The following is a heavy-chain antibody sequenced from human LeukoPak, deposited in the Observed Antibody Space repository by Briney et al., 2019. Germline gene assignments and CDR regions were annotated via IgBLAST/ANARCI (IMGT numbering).Heavy chain of an antibody. CDR3: ARDRSGYGDSHDAFDI. V-gene: IGHV1-46*01. CDR1: GYTFTSYY. J-gene: IGHJ3*02. CDR2: INPSGGST. Sequence: GASVKVSCKASGYTFTSYYMHWVRQAPGQGLEWMGIINPSGGSTSYAQKFQGRVTMTRDTSTSTVYMELSSLRSEDTAVYYCARDRSGYGDSHDAFDIWGQGTMVTVSS. D-gene: IGHD4-17*01.